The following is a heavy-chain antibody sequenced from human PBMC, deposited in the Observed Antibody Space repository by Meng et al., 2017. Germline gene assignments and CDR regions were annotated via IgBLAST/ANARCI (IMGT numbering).Heavy chain of an antibody. CDR3: ARGTGSSWFDP. Sequence: VQLVQSGAEVEKPGAAVKVSCKASGYTFTSYTIHWVRQAPGQRLAWMGWIKSANGDAKYSQKFQGRLTLTRDTSASTAYLELSSLTFEDTAVYYCARGTGSSWFDPWGQGTLVTVSS. CDR1: GYTFTSYT. J-gene: IGHJ5*02. CDR2: IKSANGDA. D-gene: IGHD6-13*01. V-gene: IGHV1-3*01.